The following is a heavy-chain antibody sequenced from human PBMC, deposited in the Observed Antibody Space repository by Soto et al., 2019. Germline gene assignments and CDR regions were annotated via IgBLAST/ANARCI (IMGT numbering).Heavy chain of an antibody. D-gene: IGHD3-16*01. CDR2: IRGRGSSA. J-gene: IGHJ4*02. Sequence: EVQLLESGGGLVQPGGSLRISCSASGLTFINYGMRWVRQAPGKGLEWVSSIRGRGSSAYYADSVKGRFTIYRDNIRNTLFLQMNSLRAEDTAIYYCAKEMLASISRPFDSWGQGTLVTVSS. CDR1: GLTFINYG. V-gene: IGHV3-23*01. CDR3: AKEMLASISRPFDS.